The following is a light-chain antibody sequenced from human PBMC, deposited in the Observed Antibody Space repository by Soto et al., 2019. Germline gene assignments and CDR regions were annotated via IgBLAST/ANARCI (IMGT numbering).Light chain of an antibody. Sequence: EIVMTQSPGTLSGSPGERATLSCRASENLNTNLAWYQQRPGQAPRLLIYGASTRATGVPARFTGSGSGTDFTLTISSLQFEDFAVYFCQQYKNWPPWTFGQGTKVDI. CDR1: ENLNTN. J-gene: IGKJ1*01. V-gene: IGKV3-15*01. CDR2: GAS. CDR3: QQYKNWPPWT.